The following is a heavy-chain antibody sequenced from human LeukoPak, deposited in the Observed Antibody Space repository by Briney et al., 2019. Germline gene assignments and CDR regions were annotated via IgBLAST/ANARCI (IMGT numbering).Heavy chain of an antibody. V-gene: IGHV3-53*05. D-gene: IGHD1-26*01. CDR2: IYSGGTT. CDR3: ATPVIVGATNSFDY. Sequence: GGSLRLSCAASGFIVSSNYMSWVRQAPGKGLEWVSVIYSGGTTYYADSVKGRFTISRDNSKNTLYLQMNSLRAEDTAVYYCATPVIVGATNSFDYWGQGTLVTVSS. J-gene: IGHJ4*02. CDR1: GFIVSSNY.